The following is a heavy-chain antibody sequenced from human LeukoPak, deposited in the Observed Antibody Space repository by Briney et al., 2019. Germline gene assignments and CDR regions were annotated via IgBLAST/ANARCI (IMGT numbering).Heavy chain of an antibody. CDR1: GGSFSGYY. Sequence: PSETLSLTCAVYGGSFSGYYWSWIRQPPGKGLEWIGEINHSGSTNYNPSLKSRVTISVDTSKNQFSLKLSSVTAADTAVYYCVRENYYDSSGLDYWGQGTLVTVSS. CDR3: VRENYYDSSGLDY. CDR2: INHSGST. V-gene: IGHV4-34*01. J-gene: IGHJ4*02. D-gene: IGHD3-22*01.